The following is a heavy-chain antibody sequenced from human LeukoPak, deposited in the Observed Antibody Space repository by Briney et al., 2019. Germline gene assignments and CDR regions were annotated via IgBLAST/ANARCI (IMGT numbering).Heavy chain of an antibody. CDR2: VSGGGGRT. D-gene: IGHD6-19*01. J-gene: IGHJ5*02. V-gene: IGHV3-23*01. Sequence: PGGSLRLSCAASGFTFSSYAMSWVRLAPGKGLESVSAVSGGGGRTYYADSGKGRFTISRENSKNTLYLQMNSLRAEDTAVYYCAKVPYSSGWYSNWFDPWGKGNLATVPS. CDR1: GFTFSSYA. CDR3: AKVPYSSGWYSNWFDP.